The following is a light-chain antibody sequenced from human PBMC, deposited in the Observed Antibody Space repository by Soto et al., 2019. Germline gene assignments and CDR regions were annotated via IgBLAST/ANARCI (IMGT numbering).Light chain of an antibody. CDR1: SSDVGGYNF. CDR2: EVT. J-gene: IGLJ3*02. CDR3: SAYAGGIKCV. Sequence: QSVLTQPPSASGSPGQSVTISCTGTSSDVGGYNFVSWYQQHPGKAPKFMIYEVTKLPSGVPDRFSGSKSGNTASLTVSGLQAEDEADYYCSAYAGGIKCVFGGGTKLTVL. V-gene: IGLV2-8*01.